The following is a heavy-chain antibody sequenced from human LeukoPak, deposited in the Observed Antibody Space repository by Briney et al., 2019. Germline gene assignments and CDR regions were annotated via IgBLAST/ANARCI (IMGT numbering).Heavy chain of an antibody. D-gene: IGHD6-19*01. Sequence: PGGSLRLSCEASGFILSSFGMHWVRQAPGKGLEWVAVMWYEESDKYYADSVKGRFTISKDDSKNTLYLQMYSLKDDDTAVYYCARLGSAWHLDYWGQGTLVTVTS. CDR3: ARLGSAWHLDY. CDR2: MWYEESDK. CDR1: GFILSSFG. J-gene: IGHJ4*02. V-gene: IGHV3-33*01.